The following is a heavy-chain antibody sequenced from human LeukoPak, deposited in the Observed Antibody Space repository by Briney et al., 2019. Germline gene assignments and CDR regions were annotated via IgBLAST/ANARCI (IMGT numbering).Heavy chain of an antibody. D-gene: IGHD4-17*01. CDR1: GYTFTGYY. Sequence: WASVTVSCKASGYTFTGYYMHWVRQAPGQGPEWMGWINPNSGGTNYAQKFQGRVTMTRDTSISTAYMELSRLRSDDTAVYYCARESTNDYGDLDAFDIWGQGTMVTVSS. J-gene: IGHJ3*02. V-gene: IGHV1-2*02. CDR3: ARESTNDYGDLDAFDI. CDR2: INPNSGGT.